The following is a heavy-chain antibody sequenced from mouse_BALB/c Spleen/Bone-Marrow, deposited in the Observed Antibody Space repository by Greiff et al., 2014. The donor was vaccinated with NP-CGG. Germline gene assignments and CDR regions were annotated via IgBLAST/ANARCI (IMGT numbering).Heavy chain of an antibody. J-gene: IGHJ4*01. CDR1: GFSLTSYG. CDR3: ARITTATGAMDY. D-gene: IGHD1-2*01. Sequence: VQLQESGPGLVTPSQSLSITCTVSGFSLTSYGVHWVRQPPGKGLEWLGVIWAGGSTNYNSAIMSRLIISKDNSKSQVFLKMNSLQTDDTAMYYCARITTATGAMDYWGQGTSVTVSS. V-gene: IGHV2-9*02. CDR2: IWAGGST.